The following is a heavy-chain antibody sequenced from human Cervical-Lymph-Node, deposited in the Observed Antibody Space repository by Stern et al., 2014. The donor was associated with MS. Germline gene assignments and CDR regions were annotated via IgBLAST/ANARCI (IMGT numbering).Heavy chain of an antibody. CDR1: GYTFTSYY. J-gene: IGHJ4*02. CDR2: INPSGITP. V-gene: IGHV1-46*01. Sequence: QMQLVQSGAEVKKPGASLTVSCKAYGYTFTSYYIHWVRQAPGQGLEWMGIINPSGITPTYAQKFYGRVTMTSDTSTTTVYLELNSLRSEDTAVYYCARGSSSFDYWGQGTLVTVSS. CDR3: ARGSSSFDY. D-gene: IGHD6-13*01.